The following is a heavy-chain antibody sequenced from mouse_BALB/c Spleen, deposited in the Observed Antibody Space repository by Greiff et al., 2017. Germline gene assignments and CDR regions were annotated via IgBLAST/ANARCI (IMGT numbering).Heavy chain of an antibody. CDR2: INPSTGYT. V-gene: IGHV1-7*01. J-gene: IGHJ2*01. CDR1: GYTFTSYW. Sequence: QVQLKESGAELAKPGASVKMSCKASGYTFTSYWMHWVKQRPGQGLEWIGYINPSTGYTEYNQKFKDKATLTADKSSSTAYMQLSSLTSEDSAVYYCARADGSSYFDYWGQGTTLTVSS. CDR3: ARADGSSYFDY. D-gene: IGHD1-1*01.